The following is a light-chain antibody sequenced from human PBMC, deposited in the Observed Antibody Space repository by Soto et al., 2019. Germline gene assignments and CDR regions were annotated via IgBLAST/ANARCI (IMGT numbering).Light chain of an antibody. CDR1: QSVSSSY. J-gene: IGKJ4*01. CDR2: GAS. V-gene: IGKV3-20*01. Sequence: DIVLTQSPGTLSLSPGERAALSCRASQSVSSSYLAWYQQKPGQAPRLLIYGASNRATGIPDRFSGSGSGTDFTLTISRLEPEDCAVYYCQQHDNSPLTFGGGTKVEIK. CDR3: QQHDNSPLT.